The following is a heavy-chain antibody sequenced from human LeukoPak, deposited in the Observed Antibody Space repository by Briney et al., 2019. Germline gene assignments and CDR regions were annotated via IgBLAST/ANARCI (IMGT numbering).Heavy chain of an antibody. V-gene: IGHV4-34*01. CDR1: GGSFSGYY. CDR2: INHSGST. J-gene: IGHJ6*03. D-gene: IGHD2-21*02. CDR3: ARACDHYYYYYMDV. Sequence: SETLSLTCAVYGGSFSGYYWSWIRQPPGKGLEWIGEINHSGSTNYTPSLKSRVTISVDTSKNQFSLKLSSVTDADTAVYYCARACDHYYYYYMDVWGKATTVTVSS.